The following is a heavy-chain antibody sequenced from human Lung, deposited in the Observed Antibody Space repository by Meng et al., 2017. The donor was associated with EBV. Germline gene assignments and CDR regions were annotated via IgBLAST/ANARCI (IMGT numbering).Heavy chain of an antibody. CDR2: ISAYNGNT. V-gene: IGHV1-18*01. CDR1: GYTFTNYG. Sequence: QAQVVESGGEVKKPGASVNVSCKASGYTFTNYGITWVRQAPGQGLEWMGWISAYNGNTNYAQTLQGRLTMTTDTSTSTAYMELRSLRSDDTAVYYCARVEVGITSGDYWGQGTLVTVSS. CDR3: ARVEVGITSGDY. D-gene: IGHD1-26*01. J-gene: IGHJ4*02.